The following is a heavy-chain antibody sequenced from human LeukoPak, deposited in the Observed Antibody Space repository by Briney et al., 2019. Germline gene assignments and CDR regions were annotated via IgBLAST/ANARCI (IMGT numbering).Heavy chain of an antibody. CDR2: IIPILGIA. V-gene: IGHV1-69*04. Sequence: SVKVSCKASGGTFSSYAISWVRQAPGQGLEWMGRIIPILGIANYAQKFQGRVTITADKSTSTAYMELSSLRSEDTAVYYCARAPVIIGPPFDPWGQGTLVTVSS. CDR1: GGTFSSYA. D-gene: IGHD2-21*01. J-gene: IGHJ5*02. CDR3: ARAPVIIGPPFDP.